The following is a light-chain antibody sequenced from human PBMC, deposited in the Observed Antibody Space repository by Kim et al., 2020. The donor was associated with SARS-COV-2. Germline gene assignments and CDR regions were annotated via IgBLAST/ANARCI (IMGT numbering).Light chain of an antibody. V-gene: IGLV2-14*03. CDR2: DVR. J-gene: IGLJ2*01. CDR3: SSYTSSSTLV. CDR1: SSDVGGYNY. Sequence: QSALTQPASVSGSPGQSITISCTGTSSDVGGYNYDSWYQQYPGKAPKLMIYDVRNRPSGVSNRFFGSKSGNTASLTISGLQAEDEADYYCSSYTSSSTLVFGGGTQLTVL.